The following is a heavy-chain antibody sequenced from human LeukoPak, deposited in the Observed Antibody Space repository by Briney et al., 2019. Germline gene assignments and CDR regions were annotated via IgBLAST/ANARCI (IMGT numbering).Heavy chain of an antibody. V-gene: IGHV4-59*11. J-gene: IGHJ3*02. CDR1: GGSISSHY. CDR2: IYYSGST. D-gene: IGHD5-12*01. Sequence: SETLSLTCTVSGGSISSHYWSWIRRPPGKGLEWIGYIYYSGSTNYNPSLKSRVTISVDTSKNQFSLKLSSVTAADTAVYYCARMVYRGYVLIAFDIWGQGTMVTVSS. CDR3: ARMVYRGYVLIAFDI.